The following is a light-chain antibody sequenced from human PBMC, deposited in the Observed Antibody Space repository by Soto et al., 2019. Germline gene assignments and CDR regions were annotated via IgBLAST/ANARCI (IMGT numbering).Light chain of an antibody. Sequence: QSGMRQPLSASWAPGHRIAISCTGSSSNIGAGYDVHWYQQLPGTAPKLLIYGNSNRPSGVPDRFSGSKSGTSASLAITGLQAEDADDYYCQSYDSSLRGYVFGTGTKVTVL. V-gene: IGLV1-40*01. CDR1: SSNIGAGYD. J-gene: IGLJ1*01. CDR3: QSYDSSLRGYV. CDR2: GNS.